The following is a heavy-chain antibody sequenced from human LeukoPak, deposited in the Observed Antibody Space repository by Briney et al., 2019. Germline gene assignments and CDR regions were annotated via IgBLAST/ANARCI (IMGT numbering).Heavy chain of an antibody. CDR1: GFTFTDYF. V-gene: IGHV3-7*03. CDR3: ARGGGLDV. J-gene: IGHJ6*02. D-gene: IGHD3-16*01. CDR2: INHNGNVN. Sequence: PGGSLRLSCVASGFTFTDYFMSWVRQAPGKGLEWVASINHNGNVNYYVDSVKGRFTISRDNAKNSLYLQMSNLRAEDTAVYFCARGGGLDVWGQGATVTVSS.